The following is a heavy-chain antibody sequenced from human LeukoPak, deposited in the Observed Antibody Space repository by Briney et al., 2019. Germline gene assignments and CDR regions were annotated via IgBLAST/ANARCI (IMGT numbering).Heavy chain of an antibody. V-gene: IGHV3-53*01. CDR1: EFSVGSNY. CDR2: IYSGGST. Sequence: GGSLRLSCAASEFSVGSNYMTWVRQAPGKGLEWVSLIYSGGSTYYADSVKGRFTISRDNSKNTLYLQMNSLRAEDAAVYYCAKVMWLRLRYYFDYWGQGTLVTVSS. J-gene: IGHJ4*02. CDR3: AKVMWLRLRYYFDY. D-gene: IGHD5-12*01.